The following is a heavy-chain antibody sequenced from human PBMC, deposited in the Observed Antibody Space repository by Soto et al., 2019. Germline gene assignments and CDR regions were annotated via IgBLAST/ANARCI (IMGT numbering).Heavy chain of an antibody. V-gene: IGHV3-30-3*01. CDR3: ANGRWYSSRNLLDY. CDR2: ISYDGSNT. D-gene: IGHD6-13*01. Sequence: GGSLSLSCAASGFTFSSYAMHWVRQAPGKGLEWVAVISYDGSNTYYADSVKGRFTISRDNSKNTLYLQMNSLRAEDTAVYYCANGRWYSSRNLLDYWGQGTLVTVSS. CDR1: GFTFSSYA. J-gene: IGHJ4*02.